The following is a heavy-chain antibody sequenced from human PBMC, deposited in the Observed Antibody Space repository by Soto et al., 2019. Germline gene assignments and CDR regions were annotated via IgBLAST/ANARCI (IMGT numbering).Heavy chain of an antibody. V-gene: IGHV3-7*05. D-gene: IGHD3-10*01. CDR2: INQGGSVK. Sequence: HPGGSLRLSCAASGFTFSSYWMSWVRQAPGKGLEWVANINQGGSVKYYVDSVKGRFTISRDNAKNSLYLQMNSLRAEDTAVYYCARLVTMVPNDYWGQGTLVTVSS. CDR1: GFTFSSYW. CDR3: ARLVTMVPNDY. J-gene: IGHJ4*02.